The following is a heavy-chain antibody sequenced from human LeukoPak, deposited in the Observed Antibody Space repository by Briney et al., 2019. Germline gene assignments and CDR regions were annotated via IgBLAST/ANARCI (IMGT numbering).Heavy chain of an antibody. Sequence: ASVKLSCKASGYTFTSYYMHWVRQAPGQGLEWMGAISPSGDSTNYAQKFQGRVTMTGDTSTSTVYMELSTLRSEDTAVYYCARSAGGSTFSYWGEGTLVTVSS. CDR3: ARSAGGSTFSY. V-gene: IGHV1-46*01. CDR1: GYTFTSYY. CDR2: ISPSGDST. J-gene: IGHJ4*02. D-gene: IGHD6-13*01.